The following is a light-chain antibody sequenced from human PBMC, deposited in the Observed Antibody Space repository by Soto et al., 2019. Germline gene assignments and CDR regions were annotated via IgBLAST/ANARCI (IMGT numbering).Light chain of an antibody. Sequence: VLTQPPSASSTPGQTVTISCSGSTSNIGTFYVYWYQHLPGTAPKLLIYLGDQRASGVSDRFSGSKSGTSASLAINGLRSDDEADYYCAAWDDNLNAYVFGSGTKVTVL. CDR3: AAWDDNLNAYV. CDR1: TSNIGTFY. J-gene: IGLJ1*01. V-gene: IGLV1-47*02. CDR2: LGD.